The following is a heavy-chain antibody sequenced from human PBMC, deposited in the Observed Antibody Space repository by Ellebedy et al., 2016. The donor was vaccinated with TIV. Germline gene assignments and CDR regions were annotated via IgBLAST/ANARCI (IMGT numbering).Heavy chain of an antibody. J-gene: IGHJ5*01. CDR1: GDSITKNSYF. V-gene: IGHV4-39*07. CDR2: IHDSGSP. D-gene: IGHD3-3*01. CDR3: TRDRFKTYDVVSGPRNNWLDS. Sequence: MPSETLSLTCSVSGDSITKNSYFWGWIRQPPGKGLECIGPIHDSGSPFYNPSLKSRVTISMDTSKNQVFLKLNAVTAADTAVYFCTRDRFKTYDVVSGPRNNWLDSWGQGILVTVSS.